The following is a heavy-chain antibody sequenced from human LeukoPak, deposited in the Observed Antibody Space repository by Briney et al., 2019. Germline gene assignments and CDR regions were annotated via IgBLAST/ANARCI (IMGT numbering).Heavy chain of an antibody. V-gene: IGHV3-30*04. CDR2: VSSDGSNK. CDR1: GFTFIGPA. CDR3: ARGYDSSGYYFDY. Sequence: PGGSLRPPCAPSGFTFIGPAMHWVRQAPGKGLEWVAVVSSDGSNKYYADSVKGRFTISRDNSKNTLYLQMNSLRAEDTAVYYCARGYDSSGYYFDYWGQGTLVTVSS. D-gene: IGHD3-22*01. J-gene: IGHJ4*02.